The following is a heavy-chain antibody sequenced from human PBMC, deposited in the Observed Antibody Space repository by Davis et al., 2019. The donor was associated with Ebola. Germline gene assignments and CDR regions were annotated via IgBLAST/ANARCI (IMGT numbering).Heavy chain of an antibody. CDR2: IIPILGIA. J-gene: IGHJ5*02. Sequence: SVKVSCKASGYTFTNYGISWLRQAPGQGLEWMGRIIPILGIANYAQKFQGRVTITADESTSTAYMELSSLRSEDTAVYYCARELHCSGGSCYSWFDPWGQGTLVTVSS. D-gene: IGHD2-15*01. CDR3: ARELHCSGGSCYSWFDP. V-gene: IGHV1-69*04. CDR1: GYTFTNYG.